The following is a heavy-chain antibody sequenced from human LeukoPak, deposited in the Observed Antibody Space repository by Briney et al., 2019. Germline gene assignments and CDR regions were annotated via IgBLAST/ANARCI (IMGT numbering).Heavy chain of an antibody. CDR2: INHSGST. CDR3: AREKGVVEPAGTYYYYYYMDV. Sequence: PSETLSLTCAVYGGSFSGYYWSWIRQPPGKGLEWIGEINHSGSTNYNPSLKSRVTISVDTSKNQFSLKLSSVTAADTAVYYCAREKGVVEPAGTYYYYYYMDVWGRGTTVTVSS. V-gene: IGHV4-34*01. CDR1: GGSFSGYY. J-gene: IGHJ6*03. D-gene: IGHD2-2*01.